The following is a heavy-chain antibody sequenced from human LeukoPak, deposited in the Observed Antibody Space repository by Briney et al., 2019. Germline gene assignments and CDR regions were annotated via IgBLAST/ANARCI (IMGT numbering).Heavy chain of an antibody. CDR1: GFTFSSYA. CDR3: AKDSYYDSSGYPYYFDY. V-gene: IGHV3-23*01. J-gene: IGHJ4*02. CDR2: ISGSGGST. Sequence: GGSLRLSCAASGFTFSSYAMSWVRQAPGKGLEWVSAISGSGGSTYYADSVKGRFTISRDNSKNTLYLQMNSPRAEDTAVYYCAKDSYYDSSGYPYYFDYWGQGTLVTVSS. D-gene: IGHD3-22*01.